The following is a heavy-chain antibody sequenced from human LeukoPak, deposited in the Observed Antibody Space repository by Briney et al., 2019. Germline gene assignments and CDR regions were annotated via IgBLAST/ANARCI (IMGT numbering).Heavy chain of an antibody. J-gene: IGHJ4*02. CDR3: ARDTYYYDSSGYYPRGYFDY. Sequence: QAGGSLRLSCAASGFTFSSYGMHWVRQAPGKGLEWVAFIRYDGSNKYYADSVKGRFTISRDNSKNTLYLQMNSLRAEDTAVYYCARDTYYYDSSGYYPRGYFDYWGQGTLVTVSS. CDR2: IRYDGSNK. CDR1: GFTFSSYG. D-gene: IGHD3-22*01. V-gene: IGHV3-30*02.